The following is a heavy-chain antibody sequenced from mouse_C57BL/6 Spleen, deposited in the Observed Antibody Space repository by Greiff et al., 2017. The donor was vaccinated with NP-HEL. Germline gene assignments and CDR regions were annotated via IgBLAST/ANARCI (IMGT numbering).Heavy chain of an antibody. CDR1: GYTFTSYG. D-gene: IGHD1-1*01. J-gene: IGHJ2*01. CDR2: IYPRSGNT. V-gene: IGHV1-81*01. Sequence: VKLQQSGAELARPGASVKLSCKASGYTFTSYGISWVKQRPGQGLEWIGEIYPRSGNTYYNEKFKGKATLTEDKSSSTAYMELRSLTSEDSAVYFCARHGITTVVAHYFDYWGQGTTLTVSS. CDR3: ARHGITTVVAHYFDY.